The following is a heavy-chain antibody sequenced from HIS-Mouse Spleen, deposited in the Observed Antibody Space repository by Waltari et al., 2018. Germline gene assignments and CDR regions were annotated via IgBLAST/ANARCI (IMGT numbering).Heavy chain of an antibody. J-gene: IGHJ4*02. CDR3: ARVSSGGSDFDY. CDR1: GYTFTGYY. Sequence: QVQLVQSGAEVKKPGASVKVSCKASGYTFTGYYMHWVRQAPGQGLEWRGWINPKRGGTNYAQKFQGRVTMTRDTSISTAYMELSRLRSDDTAVYYCARVSSGGSDFDYWGQGTLVTVSS. CDR2: INPKRGGT. D-gene: IGHD3-16*01. V-gene: IGHV1-2*02.